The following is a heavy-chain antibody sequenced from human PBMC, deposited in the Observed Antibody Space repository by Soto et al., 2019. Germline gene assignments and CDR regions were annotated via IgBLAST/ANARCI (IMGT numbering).Heavy chain of an antibody. J-gene: IGHJ4*02. V-gene: IGHV6-1*01. CDR3: ARDVRPGYSSSSSPPFDY. D-gene: IGHD6-6*01. CDR1: GDSVSSNSAA. Sequence: SQTLSLTCAISGDSVSSNSAAWNWIRQSPSRGLEWLGRTYYRSKWYNDYAVSVKSRITINPDTSKNQFSLQLNSVTPEDTAVYYCARDVRPGYSSSSSPPFDYWGQGTLVTVSS. CDR2: TYYRSKWYN.